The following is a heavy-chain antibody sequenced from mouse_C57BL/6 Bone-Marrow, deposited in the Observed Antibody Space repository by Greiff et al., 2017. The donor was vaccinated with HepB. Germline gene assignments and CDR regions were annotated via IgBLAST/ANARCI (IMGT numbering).Heavy chain of an antibody. CDR1: GYAFSSSW. CDR3: ARSPSAAWFAY. J-gene: IGHJ3*01. CDR2: IYPGDGDT. Sequence: QVQLVESGPELVKPGASVKISCKASGYAFSSSWMNWVKQRPGKGLEWIGRIYPGDGDTNYNGKFKGKATLTADKSSSTAYMQLSSLTSEDSAVYFCARSPSAAWFAYWGQGTLVTVSA. D-gene: IGHD6-1*01. V-gene: IGHV1-82*01.